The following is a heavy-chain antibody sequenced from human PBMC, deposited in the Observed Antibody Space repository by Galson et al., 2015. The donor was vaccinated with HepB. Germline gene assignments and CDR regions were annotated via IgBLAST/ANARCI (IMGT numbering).Heavy chain of an antibody. CDR2: TSGSGGST. D-gene: IGHD5-24*01. CDR1: GSTFSRYG. J-gene: IGHJ3*02. Sequence: SLRLSCAVSGSTFSRYGMSWVRQTPGEGLEWVSGTSGSGGSTYYADSVKGRFTISRDKSKNTLYLQMNSLRADDTAVYYCAIAYEMDTLFLGYDAFDIRGQGTMVTVSS. CDR3: AIAYEMDTLFLGYDAFDI. V-gene: IGHV3-23*01.